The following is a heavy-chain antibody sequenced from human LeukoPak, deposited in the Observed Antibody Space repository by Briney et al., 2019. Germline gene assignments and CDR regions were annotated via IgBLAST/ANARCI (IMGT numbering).Heavy chain of an antibody. Sequence: SETLSLTCAVYGGSFSGYYWSWIRQPPGKGLEWIGEINHSGSTNYNPSLKSRVTISVDTSKNQFSLKLSSVTAADTAVYYCARGLPVHFDYWGQGTLVTVSS. CDR2: INHSGST. J-gene: IGHJ4*02. D-gene: IGHD6-6*01. CDR1: GGSFSGYY. CDR3: ARGLPVHFDY. V-gene: IGHV4-34*01.